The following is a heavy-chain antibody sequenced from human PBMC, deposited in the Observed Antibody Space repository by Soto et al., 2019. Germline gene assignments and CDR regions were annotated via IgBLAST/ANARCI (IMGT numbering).Heavy chain of an antibody. D-gene: IGHD2-2*01. Sequence: GGSLRLSCAASGFTFSSYGMHWVRQAPGKGLEWVAVIWYDGSNKYYADSVKGRFTISRDNSKNTLYLQMNSLRAEDTAVYYCARNALGYCSSTSCSLWGPFDPWGQGTLVTVSS. V-gene: IGHV3-33*01. CDR3: ARNALGYCSSTSCSLWGPFDP. CDR2: IWYDGSNK. J-gene: IGHJ5*02. CDR1: GFTFSSYG.